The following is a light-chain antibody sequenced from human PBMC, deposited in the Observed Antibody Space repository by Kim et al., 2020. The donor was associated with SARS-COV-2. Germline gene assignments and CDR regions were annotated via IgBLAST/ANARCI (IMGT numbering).Light chain of an antibody. J-gene: IGLJ3*02. CDR1: SSNVGRHF. CDR2: NDN. CDR3: ATWDVTLNGWV. V-gene: IGLV1-44*01. Sequence: QSVLTQPPSTSGTPGQRVTISCSGSSSNVGRHFVNWYQQLPGTAPKVFIYNDNQRPSGVPDRFSGSRSGTSASLAISGLQSEDAADSSCATWDVTLNGWVFGGGTQLTVL.